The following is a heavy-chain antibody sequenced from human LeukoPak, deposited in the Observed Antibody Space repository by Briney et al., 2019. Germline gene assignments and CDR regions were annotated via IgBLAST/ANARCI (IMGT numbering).Heavy chain of an antibody. CDR2: IYYSGST. CDR1: GGSISSYY. V-gene: IGHV4-59*01. CDR3: ARGRGSSWVSWFDP. Sequence: SETLSLTCTVSGGSISSYYWSWIRQPPGKGLEWIGYIYYSGSTNYNPSLKSRVTISVDTSKNQFSLKLSSVTAADTAVYYCARGRGSSWVSWFDPWGQGTLVTVSS. J-gene: IGHJ5*02. D-gene: IGHD6-13*01.